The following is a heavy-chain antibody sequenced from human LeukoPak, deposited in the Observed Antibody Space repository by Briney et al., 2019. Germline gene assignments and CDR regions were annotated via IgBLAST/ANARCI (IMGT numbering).Heavy chain of an antibody. CDR3: ARDLRYCSGGSCYSYYGMDV. D-gene: IGHD2-15*01. J-gene: IGHJ6*02. CDR1: GYTFTGYY. V-gene: IGHV1-2*02. CDR2: INPNSGGT. Sequence: ASVKVSCKASGYTFTGYYMHWVRQAPGQGLEWMGWINPNSGGTNYAQKFQGRVTMTRDTSISTAYMELSRLRSDDTAVYYCARDLRYCSGGSCYSYYGMDVWGQGTTVTVSS.